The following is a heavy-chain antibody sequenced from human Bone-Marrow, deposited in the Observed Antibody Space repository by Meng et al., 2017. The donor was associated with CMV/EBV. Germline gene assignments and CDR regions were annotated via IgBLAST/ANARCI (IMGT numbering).Heavy chain of an antibody. Sequence: GSLRLSCAVYGGSFSGYYWSWIRQPPGKGLEWIGEINHSGSTNYNPSLKSRVTISVDTSKNQFSLKLSSVTAADTAVYYSARGTIVVVPAAIGQSGYYYYYGMDVWGQGTTVTVSS. CDR3: ARGTIVVVPAAIGQSGYYYYYGMDV. CDR1: GGSFSGYY. D-gene: IGHD2-2*01. J-gene: IGHJ6*02. CDR2: INHSGST. V-gene: IGHV4-34*01.